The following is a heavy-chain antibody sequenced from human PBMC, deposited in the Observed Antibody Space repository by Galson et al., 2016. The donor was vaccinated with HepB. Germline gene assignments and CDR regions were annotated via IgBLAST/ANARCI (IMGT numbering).Heavy chain of an antibody. Sequence: ETLSLTCTVSGGSIRGSLYYWGWIRQPPGKGLEWIGSIYHSGNTYYSPPLSPSLKSRVTISVDTSTNQFSLKLRSVTAADTAVYYCASHDDSDWDYWGQGTLVTVSP. D-gene: IGHD3-9*01. CDR3: ASHDDSDWDY. J-gene: IGHJ4*02. CDR2: IYHSGNT. CDR1: GGSIRGSLYY. V-gene: IGHV4-39*01.